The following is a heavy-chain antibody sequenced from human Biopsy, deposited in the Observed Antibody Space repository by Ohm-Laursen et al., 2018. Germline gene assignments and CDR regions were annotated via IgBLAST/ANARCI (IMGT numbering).Heavy chain of an antibody. V-gene: IGHV1-69*10. D-gene: IGHD1-26*01. J-gene: IGHJ5*02. Sequence: GASVKVSCKASGDSFTSYAIGWVRQAPGQGLEWMRGIIPIPNVATYAQKFQGRITITADESTSTAYMELSSLTSDDTAVYFCARGEGSSWFDPWGHGTLVTVSS. CDR1: GDSFTSYA. CDR2: IIPIPNVA. CDR3: ARGEGSSWFDP.